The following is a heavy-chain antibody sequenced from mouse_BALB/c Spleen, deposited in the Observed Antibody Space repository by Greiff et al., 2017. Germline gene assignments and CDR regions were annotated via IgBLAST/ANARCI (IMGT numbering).Heavy chain of an antibody. J-gene: IGHJ2*01. CDR3: ARELGQNY. V-gene: IGHV3-6*02. CDR2: ISYDGSN. CDR1: GYSITSGYY. Sequence: EVKLMESGPGLVKPSQSLSLTCSVTGYSITSGYYWNWIRQFPGNKLEWMGYISYDGSNNYNPSLKNRISITHDTSKNQFFLKLNSVTTEDTATYYCARELGQNYWGQGTTLTVSS. D-gene: IGHD4-1*01.